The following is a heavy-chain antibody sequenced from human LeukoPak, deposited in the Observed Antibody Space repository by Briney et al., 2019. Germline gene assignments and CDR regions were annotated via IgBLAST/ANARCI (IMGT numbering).Heavy chain of an antibody. V-gene: IGHV4-59*01. D-gene: IGHD3-9*01. CDR1: GGSINSYY. J-gene: IGHJ5*02. CDR2: IYYSGST. Sequence: SETLSLTCTVSGGSINSYYWSWIRQPPGKGLEWIGYIYYSGSTNYNPSLKSRVTISVHTSKNQFSLKLSSVTAADTAVYYCARLTGYSSASWFDPWGQGTLVTVSS. CDR3: ARLTGYSSASWFDP.